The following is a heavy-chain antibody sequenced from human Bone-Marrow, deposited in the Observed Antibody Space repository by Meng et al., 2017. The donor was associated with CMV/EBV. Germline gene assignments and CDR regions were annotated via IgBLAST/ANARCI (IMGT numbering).Heavy chain of an antibody. CDR2: ISSSSSYI. Sequence: GESLKISCAASGFTFSSYSMNWVRQAPGKGLEWVSSISSSSSYIYYADSVKGRFTISRDNAKNSLYLQMNSLRAEDTAVYYCARCLSDYNMLTGRVHYYGMDVWGQGTTVTVSS. CDR1: GFTFSSYS. D-gene: IGHD3-9*01. J-gene: IGHJ6*01. V-gene: IGHV3-21*01. CDR3: ARCLSDYNMLTGRVHYYGMDV.